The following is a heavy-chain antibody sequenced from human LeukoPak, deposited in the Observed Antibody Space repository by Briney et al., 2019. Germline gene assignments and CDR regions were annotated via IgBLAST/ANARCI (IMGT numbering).Heavy chain of an antibody. CDR1: GYTFTGYY. J-gene: IGHJ4*02. V-gene: IGHV1-2*02. Sequence: ASVKVSCKASGYTFTGYYMHWVRQAPGQGLEWMGWINPNSGGTNYAQKFQGRVTMTRDTSISTAYMELSRLRSDDTAVYYCAAVPLKYSSSWYIDYWGQGTLVTASS. D-gene: IGHD6-13*01. CDR3: AAVPLKYSSSWYIDY. CDR2: INPNSGGT.